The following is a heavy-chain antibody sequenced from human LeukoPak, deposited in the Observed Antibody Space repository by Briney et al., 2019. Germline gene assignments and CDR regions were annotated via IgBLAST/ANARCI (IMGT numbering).Heavy chain of an antibody. Sequence: PGGSLRLSCAASGFTFGDYAMHWVRQAPGKGLEWLSFISGDGASTDYADSLKGRVAISRDNSKNSLSLQMNSLRAEDTALYYCAKDVDDFGDYVLDHWGQGTLVTVSS. CDR3: AKDVDDFGDYVLDH. V-gene: IGHV3-43*02. CDR1: GFTFGDYA. CDR2: ISGDGAST. J-gene: IGHJ4*02. D-gene: IGHD4-17*01.